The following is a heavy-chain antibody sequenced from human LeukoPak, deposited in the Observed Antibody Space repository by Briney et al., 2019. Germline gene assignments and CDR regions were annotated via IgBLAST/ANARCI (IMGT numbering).Heavy chain of an antibody. Sequence: SVTVSCKASGGTFSSYAISWVRQAPGQGLEWMGGIIPIFGTANYAQKFQGRVTITADESTSTAYMELSSLRSEDPAVYYCARRSAYDFWSGYSYYFDYWGQGTLVTVSS. CDR3: ARRSAYDFWSGYSYYFDY. CDR1: GGTFSSYA. V-gene: IGHV1-69*13. J-gene: IGHJ4*02. D-gene: IGHD3-3*01. CDR2: IIPIFGTA.